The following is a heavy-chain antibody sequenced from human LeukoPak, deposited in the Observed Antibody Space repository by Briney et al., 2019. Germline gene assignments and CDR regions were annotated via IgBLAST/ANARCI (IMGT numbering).Heavy chain of an antibody. Sequence: SVKVSCKASGGTFSSYAISWVRQAPGQGLEWMGRIIPIFGTANYAQKFQGRVTITTDESTSTAYMELSSLRSEDTAVYYRARDQYDILTGYRLDYWGQGTLVTVSS. J-gene: IGHJ4*02. CDR3: ARDQYDILTGYRLDY. CDR2: IIPIFGTA. V-gene: IGHV1-69*05. CDR1: GGTFSSYA. D-gene: IGHD3-9*01.